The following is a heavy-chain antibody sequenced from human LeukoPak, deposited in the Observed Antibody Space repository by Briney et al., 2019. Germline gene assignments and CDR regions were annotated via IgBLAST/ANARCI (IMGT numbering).Heavy chain of an antibody. J-gene: IGHJ4*02. V-gene: IGHV1-2*04. CDR2: INPNSGGT. D-gene: IGHD5-18*01. Sequence: ASVKVSCKASGYTFTGYYMHWVRQAPGQGLEWMGWINPNSGGTNYAQKFQGWVTMTRDTSISTAYMELSRLRPDDTAVYYCARSWIQLWTSFDYWGQGTLVTVSS. CDR3: ARSWIQLWTSFDY. CDR1: GYTFTGYY.